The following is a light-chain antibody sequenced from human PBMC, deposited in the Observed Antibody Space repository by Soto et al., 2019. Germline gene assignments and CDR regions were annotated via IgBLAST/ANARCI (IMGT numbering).Light chain of an antibody. CDR2: KAS. CDR1: QSISSW. V-gene: IGKV1-5*03. J-gene: IGKJ3*01. Sequence: DIQMTQSPSTLSASVGDRVTITCRASQSISSWLAWYQQKPGKAPKLLIYKASSLESGVPSRFSGSGSGTDFTLNISDLRPEDFATYYCQQSFSIPFTFGPGTKVD. CDR3: QQSFSIPFT.